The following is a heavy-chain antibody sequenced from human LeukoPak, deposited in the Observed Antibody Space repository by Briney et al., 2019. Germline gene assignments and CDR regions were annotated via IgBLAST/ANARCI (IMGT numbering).Heavy chain of an antibody. CDR1: GFTFSSYE. V-gene: IGHV3-48*03. CDR3: ARFSLGLNDIVVVVAATPDYYGMDV. J-gene: IGHJ6*02. D-gene: IGHD2-15*01. CDR2: ISSSGSTI. Sequence: GGSLRLSCAASGFTFSSYEMNWVRQAPGKGLEWVSYISSSGSTIYYADSVKGRFTISRDNAKNSLYLQMNSLRAEDTAVYYCARFSLGLNDIVVVVAATPDYYGMDVWGQGTTVTVSS.